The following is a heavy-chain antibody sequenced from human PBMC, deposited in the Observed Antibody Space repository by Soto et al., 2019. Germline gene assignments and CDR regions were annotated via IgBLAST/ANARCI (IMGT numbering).Heavy chain of an antibody. CDR3: ARRYGGNFDF. CDR1: GDSVTSGSYY. V-gene: IGHV4-61*03. D-gene: IGHD1-26*01. Sequence: PSETLSLTCTVSGDSVTSGSYYWSWIRQPPGKGLEWVGNVYYSGSTDFNPSLKSRVTISLDTSKNHFSLKLSSVTAADTAVYYCARRYGGNFDFWGQGTLVTVSS. CDR2: VYYSGST. J-gene: IGHJ4*02.